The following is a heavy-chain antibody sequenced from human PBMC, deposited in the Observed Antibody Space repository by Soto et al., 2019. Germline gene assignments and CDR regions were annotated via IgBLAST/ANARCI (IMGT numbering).Heavy chain of an antibody. CDR1: GYTFTSYA. CDR3: ARDLASNYDGDDVFDY. D-gene: IGHD4-17*01. J-gene: IGHJ4*02. V-gene: IGHV1-3*01. CDR2: INAGNGNT. Sequence: QVQLVQSGAEVKKPGASVKVSCKASGYTFTSYAMHWVRQAPGQRLEWMGWINAGNGNTKYSQKFQGRVTITRDTSASTAYMELSSLRSEDTAVYYCARDLASNYDGDDVFDYWGQGTLVTVSS.